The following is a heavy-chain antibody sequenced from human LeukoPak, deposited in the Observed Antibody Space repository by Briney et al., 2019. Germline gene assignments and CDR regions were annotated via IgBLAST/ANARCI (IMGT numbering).Heavy chain of an antibody. CDR1: GGSISSSSYY. V-gene: IGHV4-61*02. Sequence: PSETLSLTCTVSGGSISSSSYYWSWIRQPAGKGLEWIGRIYTSGSTNYNPSLKSRVTMSVDTSKNQFSLKLSSVTAADTAVYYCAREGDYGDSLDYWGQGTLVTVSS. D-gene: IGHD4-17*01. CDR3: AREGDYGDSLDY. CDR2: IYTSGST. J-gene: IGHJ4*02.